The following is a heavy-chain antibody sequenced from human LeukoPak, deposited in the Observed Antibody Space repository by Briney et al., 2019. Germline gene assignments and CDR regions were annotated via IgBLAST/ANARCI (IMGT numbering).Heavy chain of an antibody. CDR2: ISPSSGTM. V-gene: IGHV3-48*02. CDR1: GFTFSGYS. D-gene: IGHD6-13*01. J-gene: IGHJ4*02. CDR3: ARAAYSSSPDY. Sequence: GGSLRLSCAASGFTFSGYSMNWVRQAPGKGLEWVSYISPSSGTMYYADSVEGRFTISRDNARSSLYLHMNSLRDEDTAVYYCARAAYSSSPDYWGQGNLVTVSS.